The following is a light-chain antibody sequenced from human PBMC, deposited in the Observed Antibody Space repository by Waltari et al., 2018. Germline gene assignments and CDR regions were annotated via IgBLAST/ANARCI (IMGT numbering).Light chain of an antibody. CDR2: GAS. Sequence: DIQMTQSPPSLSASLGDRVTITCRASQYISRYVNWYQHRPGKAPKVLIFGASTLQSGVPSRFSGSGSGTDFTLTISSLQPEDSAAYYCQQTVTSTWTFGQGTKVEIK. CDR1: QYISRY. CDR3: QQTVTSTWT. V-gene: IGKV1-39*01. J-gene: IGKJ1*01.